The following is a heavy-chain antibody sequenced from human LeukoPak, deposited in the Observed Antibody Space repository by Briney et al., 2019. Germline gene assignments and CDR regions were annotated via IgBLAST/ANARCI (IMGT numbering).Heavy chain of an antibody. D-gene: IGHD6-13*01. CDR3: ARHASRWCGADY. CDR1: GGSISSGGYY. V-gene: IGHV4-61*05. CDR2: SYYSGST. J-gene: IGHJ4*02. Sequence: SETLSLTCTVAGGSISSGGYYWRWIRQHPGKGLEWIGYSYYSGSTNYPPPLKSRVTISVDQPKTQFSLTLSSVPAADTAVYYCARHASRWCGADYWGPGTLVNVSS.